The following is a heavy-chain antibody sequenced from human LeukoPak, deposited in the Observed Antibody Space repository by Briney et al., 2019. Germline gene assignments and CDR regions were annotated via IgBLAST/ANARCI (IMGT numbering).Heavy chain of an antibody. CDR1: GFTFSSYS. J-gene: IGHJ4*02. Sequence: GGSLRLSCAASGFTFSSYSMNWVRQAPGKGLEWVSSISSSSSYIYYADSVKGRFTISRDNAKNSLYLQMNSLRAEDTAVYYCAKDDDSSVYYYPDYWGQGTLVTVSS. CDR2: ISSSSSYI. CDR3: AKDDDSSVYYYPDY. V-gene: IGHV3-21*04. D-gene: IGHD3-22*01.